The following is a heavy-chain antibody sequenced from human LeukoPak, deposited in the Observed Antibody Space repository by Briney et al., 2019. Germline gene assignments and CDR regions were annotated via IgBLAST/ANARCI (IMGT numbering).Heavy chain of an antibody. CDR1: GFTFSTYA. V-gene: IGHV3-30*18. CDR2: ISNDATKK. D-gene: IGHD4-17*01. J-gene: IGHJ4*02. CDR3: AKDMNTVTTTFDY. Sequence: GGSLRLSCAASGFTFSTYAMHWVRQAPGKGLEWVAVISNDATKKHYADSVKGRSTISRDNSESTLYLQMNSLRAEDTAVYYCAKDMNTVTTTFDYWGQGTLVTVSS.